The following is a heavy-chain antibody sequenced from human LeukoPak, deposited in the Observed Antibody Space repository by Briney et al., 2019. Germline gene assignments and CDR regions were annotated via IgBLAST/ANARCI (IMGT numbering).Heavy chain of an antibody. CDR3: ARWVGYNGALDY. CDR1: GGPISSGGYY. J-gene: IGHJ4*02. Sequence: PSETLSLTCTVSGGPISSGGYYWSWIRQYPGKGLEWIGYIYYSGSTYYNPSLKSRVTISVDTSKNQFSLKLSSVTAADTAVYYCARWVGYNGALDYWGQGTLVTVSS. V-gene: IGHV4-31*03. D-gene: IGHD5-24*01. CDR2: IYYSGST.